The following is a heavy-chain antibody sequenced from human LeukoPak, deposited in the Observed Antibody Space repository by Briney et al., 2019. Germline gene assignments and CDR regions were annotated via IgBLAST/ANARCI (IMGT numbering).Heavy chain of an antibody. CDR3: ARRRTYDSSGYFGEPFDY. D-gene: IGHD3-22*01. CDR2: MSYSGST. V-gene: IGHV4-39*01. J-gene: IGHJ4*02. CDR1: GGSMSSENEY. Sequence: SETLSLTCSVSGGSMSSENEYWGWIRQTPGKGLEWIGSMSYSGSTYYNPSLKSRVTISVDTSKNQFSLKLGSVTAADTAVYYCARRRTYDSSGYFGEPFDYWGQGTLVTVSS.